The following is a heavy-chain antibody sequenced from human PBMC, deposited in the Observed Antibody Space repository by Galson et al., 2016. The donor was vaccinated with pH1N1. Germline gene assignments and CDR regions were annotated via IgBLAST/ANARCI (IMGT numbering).Heavy chain of an antibody. Sequence: SLRLSCAASGFTFSDYYMSWIRQAPGKGLEWVSYISNSGGSIYYADSVEGRFTISRDNAKNSLYLQVNSLRAEDTAVYYCARCDYHDVDLDRFYFDYWGQGTLVTVSS. CDR1: GFTFSDYY. V-gene: IGHV3-11*01. CDR2: ISNSGGSI. D-gene: IGHD4-17*01. J-gene: IGHJ4*02. CDR3: ARCDYHDVDLDRFYFDY.